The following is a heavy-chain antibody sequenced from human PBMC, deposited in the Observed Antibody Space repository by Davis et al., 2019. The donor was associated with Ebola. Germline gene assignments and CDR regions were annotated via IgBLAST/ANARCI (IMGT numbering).Heavy chain of an antibody. J-gene: IGHJ6*02. V-gene: IGHV3-53*05. D-gene: IGHD1-20*01. Sequence: GGSLRLSCAVSGFTVSSHYMMWVRQAPGKGLEWVSIIYSDGSTYYADSVKGRFTISRDNAKNSLYLQMNSLRAEDTALYYCAKDLTGTLYGMDVWGQGTTVTVSS. CDR3: AKDLTGTLYGMDV. CDR1: GFTVSSHY. CDR2: IYSDGST.